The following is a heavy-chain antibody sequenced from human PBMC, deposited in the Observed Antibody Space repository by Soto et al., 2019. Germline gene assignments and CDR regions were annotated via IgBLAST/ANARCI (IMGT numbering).Heavy chain of an antibody. CDR3: ARWTREGFGESWDV. V-gene: IGHV3-33*01. J-gene: IGHJ6*02. CDR1: GFNFGSHG. CDR2: IWYDGSNK. Sequence: QVQLVESGGGVVQPGRSLRLSCTASGFNFGSHGMHWVRQAPGKGLEWVGVIWYDGSNKFYGEAVKGRFIISRDNSKNTMYLEMSSLRVEDTAVYYCARWTREGFGESWDVWGQGTMVTVSS. D-gene: IGHD3-10*01.